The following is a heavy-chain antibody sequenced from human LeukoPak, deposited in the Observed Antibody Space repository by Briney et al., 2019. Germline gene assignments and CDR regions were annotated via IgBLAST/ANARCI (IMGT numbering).Heavy chain of an antibody. CDR1: GGTFSGYY. V-gene: IGHV4-34*01. D-gene: IGHD4-17*01. CDR3: ARFGDYRPYYFDY. CDR2: INHSGST. Sequence: SETLSLTCAVYGGTFSGYYWRWIRQPPGKGLEWIGEINHSGSTNYNPSLKSRVTISVDTSKNQFSLKLSSVTAADTAVYYCARFGDYRPYYFDYWGQGTLVTVSS. J-gene: IGHJ4*02.